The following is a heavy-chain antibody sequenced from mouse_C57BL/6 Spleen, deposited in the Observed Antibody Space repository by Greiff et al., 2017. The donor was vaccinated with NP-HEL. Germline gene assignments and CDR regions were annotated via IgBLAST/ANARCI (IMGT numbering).Heavy chain of an antibody. CDR3: ARSDSNYPYYFDY. Sequence: VQLQQSGPELVKPGASVKIPCKASGYTFTDYNMDWVKQSHGKSLEWIGDINPNNGGTIYNQKFKGKATLTVDKSSSTAYMELRSLTSEDTAVYYCARSDSNYPYYFDYWGQGTTLTVSS. CDR2: INPNNGGT. J-gene: IGHJ2*01. V-gene: IGHV1-18*01. CDR1: GYTFTDYN. D-gene: IGHD2-5*01.